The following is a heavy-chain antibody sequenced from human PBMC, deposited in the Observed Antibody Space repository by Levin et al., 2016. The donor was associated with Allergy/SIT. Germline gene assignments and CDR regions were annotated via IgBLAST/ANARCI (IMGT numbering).Heavy chain of an antibody. CDR3: AKTSGYSYGQLDY. D-gene: IGHD5-18*01. CDR1: GFTFDDYG. Sequence: GESLKISCAASGFTFDDYGMSWVRQAPGKGLEWVSGINWNGGSTGYADSVKGRFTISRDNAKNSLYLQMNSLKAEDTAVYYCAKTSGYSYGQLDYWGQGTLVTVSS. J-gene: IGHJ4*02. V-gene: IGHV3-20*04. CDR2: INWNGGST.